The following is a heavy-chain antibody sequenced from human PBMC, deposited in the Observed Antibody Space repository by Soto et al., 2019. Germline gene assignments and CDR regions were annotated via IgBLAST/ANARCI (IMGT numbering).Heavy chain of an antibody. V-gene: IGHV4-39*01. CDR2: IYFSGST. CDR3: ARHGSY. CDR1: GVSITNTSYY. Sequence: QLQLQESGPGLVKPSETLSLTCTVSGVSITNTSYYWGWIRQPPGKGLEWIGTIYFSGSTFYYPSLKSRLTISVDTAKNQFSLRLSSVTAADTAVYYCARHGSYWGQGTLVAVSS. J-gene: IGHJ4*02.